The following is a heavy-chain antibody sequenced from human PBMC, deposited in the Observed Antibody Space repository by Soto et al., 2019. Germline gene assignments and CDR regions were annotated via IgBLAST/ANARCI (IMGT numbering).Heavy chain of an antibody. Sequence: QVQLVESGGGVVQPGRSLRLSCAASGFTFSSYGIHWVRQAPGKGLEWVAVIWYDGSNKYYADSVKGRFTIPRDNSKTTLYLQMNSLRAEDTAVYYGARGSRYIVVPGYYYGMDVWGQGTTVTVSS. J-gene: IGHJ6*02. D-gene: IGHD5-12*01. CDR1: GFTFSSYG. CDR3: ARGSRYIVVPGYYYGMDV. CDR2: IWYDGSNK. V-gene: IGHV3-33*01.